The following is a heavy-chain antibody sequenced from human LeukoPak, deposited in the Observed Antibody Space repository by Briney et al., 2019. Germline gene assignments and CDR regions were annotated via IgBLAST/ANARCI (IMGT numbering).Heavy chain of an antibody. J-gene: IGHJ3*02. Sequence: SETLSLTCAVSGGSISSDQWWSWVRQPPGKSLEWIGEIFHIGVTNYKPSLKSRVSMSVDNSRHQFSLNLRSVTAADTAVYFCARGGRSAFDIWGPGTKVIVSS. CDR2: IFHIGVT. V-gene: IGHV4-4*02. CDR3: ARGGRSAFDI. CDR1: GGSISSDQW.